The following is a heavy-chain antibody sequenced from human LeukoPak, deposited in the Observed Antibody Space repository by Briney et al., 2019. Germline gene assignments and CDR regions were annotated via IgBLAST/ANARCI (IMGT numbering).Heavy chain of an antibody. J-gene: IGHJ4*02. CDR2: ISAHKGDT. Sequence: ASLKVSCKTSGYTFTTYGISWLRQAPGQGLERMGWISAHKGDTEYAQKFQGRVTMTRDTSTSTAYMELQSLTSDDTAVYYCARADIIVVAGATPVGSGFEYWGQGALITVS. V-gene: IGHV1-18*01. CDR1: GYTFTTYG. CDR3: ARADIIVVAGATPVGSGFEY. D-gene: IGHD2-15*01.